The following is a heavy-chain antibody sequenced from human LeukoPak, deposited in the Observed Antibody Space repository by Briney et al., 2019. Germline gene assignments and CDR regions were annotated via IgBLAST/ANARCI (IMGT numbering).Heavy chain of an antibody. CDR1: GGSISSSSYY. CDR3: ARVARSWFGELLPFDY. CDR2: IYYSGST. D-gene: IGHD3-10*01. Sequence: PSETLSLTCTVSGGSISSSSYYRGWIRQPPGKGLEWIGSIYYSGSTYYNPSLKSRVTISVDTSKNQFSLKLSSVTAADTAVYYCARVARSWFGELLPFDYWGQGTLVTVSS. J-gene: IGHJ4*02. V-gene: IGHV4-39*07.